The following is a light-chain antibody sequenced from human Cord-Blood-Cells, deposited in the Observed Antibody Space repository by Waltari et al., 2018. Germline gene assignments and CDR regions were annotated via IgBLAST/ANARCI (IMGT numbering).Light chain of an antibody. Sequence: QSALTQPASVSGSPGQSITISCTGTRSDVGCYHYVSWYQQHPGKAPKLMIYEVSNRPSGVSNRFSGSKSGNTASLTISGLQAEDEADYYCSSYTSSSTPYYVFGTGTKVTVL. J-gene: IGLJ1*01. CDR2: EVS. CDR3: SSYTSSSTPYYV. CDR1: RSDVGCYHY. V-gene: IGLV2-14*01.